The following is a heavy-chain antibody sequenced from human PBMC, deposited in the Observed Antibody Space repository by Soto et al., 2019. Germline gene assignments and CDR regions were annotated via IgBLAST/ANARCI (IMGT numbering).Heavy chain of an antibody. CDR2: IKQDGSEK. J-gene: IGHJ6*03. D-gene: IGHD3-3*01. CDR1: GFTFSSYW. Sequence: EVQLVESGGGLVQPGGSLRLSCAASGFTFSSYWMSWVRHAPGKGLEWVANIKQDGSEKYYVDSVKGRFTISRDNAKNSLYLQMNSLRAEDTAVYYCARGYYDFWRGYYYPPYYYMDVWGKGTTVTVSS. V-gene: IGHV3-7*01. CDR3: ARGYYDFWRGYYYPPYYYMDV.